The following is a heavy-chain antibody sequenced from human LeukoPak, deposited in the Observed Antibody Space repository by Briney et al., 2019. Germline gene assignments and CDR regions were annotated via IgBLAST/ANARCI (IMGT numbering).Heavy chain of an antibody. CDR3: AREVYGDYDYFDY. Sequence: GGSLRLSCAASGFTFSSYAMSWVRQAPGKGLEWVSSISSSGSYIYYADSVKGRFTISRDNAKNSLYLQMNSLRAEDTALYYCAREVYGDYDYFDYWGQGTLVTVSS. D-gene: IGHD4-17*01. CDR2: ISSSGSYI. CDR1: GFTFSSYA. J-gene: IGHJ4*02. V-gene: IGHV3-21*01.